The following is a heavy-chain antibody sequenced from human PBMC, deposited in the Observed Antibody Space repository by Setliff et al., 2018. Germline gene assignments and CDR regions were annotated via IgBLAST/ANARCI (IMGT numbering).Heavy chain of an antibody. D-gene: IGHD3-10*01. CDR2: ISHSANK. V-gene: IGHV4-59*01. CDR3: ARGSEFYYGSGTIDS. CDR1: GGSISSYY. Sequence: SETLSLTCTVSGGSISSYYWSWIRQPPGKELEWIGGISHSANKYYNPSFRTGVTISVDMSKNQISLKLSSVTPADTALYYCARGSEFYYGSGTIDSWGQGTLVTVSS. J-gene: IGHJ4*02.